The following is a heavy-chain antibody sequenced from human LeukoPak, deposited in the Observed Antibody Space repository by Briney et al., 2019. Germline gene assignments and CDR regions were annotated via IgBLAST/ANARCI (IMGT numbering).Heavy chain of an antibody. CDR3: AKDGHPYTIFGVGFDY. Sequence: PGGSLRLSCAASGFTFSSYGMHWVRQAPGKGLEWVAFIRYDGSNKYYADSVKCRFTISRDNSKNTLYLQMNSLRAEDTAVYYCAKDGHPYTIFGVGFDYWGQGTLVTVSS. V-gene: IGHV3-30*02. CDR1: GFTFSSYG. CDR2: IRYDGSNK. J-gene: IGHJ4*02. D-gene: IGHD3-3*01.